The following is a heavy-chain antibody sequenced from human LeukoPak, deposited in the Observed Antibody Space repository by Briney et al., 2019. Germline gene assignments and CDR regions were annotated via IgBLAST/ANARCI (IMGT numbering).Heavy chain of an antibody. CDR1: GYTFTSYD. D-gene: IGHD1-26*01. CDR3: ARGVWGPRPGSYPDY. CDR2: MNPNSGNT. V-gene: IGHV1-8*01. J-gene: IGHJ4*02. Sequence: GASVNVSCKASGYTFTSYDINWVRQATGQGLEWMGWMNPNSGNTGYAQKFQGRVTMTRSTSISTAYMELSSLRSEDTAVYYCARGVWGPRPGSYPDYWGQGTLVTVSS.